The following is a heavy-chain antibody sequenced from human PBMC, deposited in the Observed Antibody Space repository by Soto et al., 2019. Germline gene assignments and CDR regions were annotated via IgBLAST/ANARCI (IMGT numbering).Heavy chain of an antibody. CDR3: FSDYQYGFAI. J-gene: IGHJ3*02. V-gene: IGHV3-48*01. CDR1: GFTFNTFP. Sequence: PGGSLRLSCAASGFTFNTFPMNWVRLAPGKGLEWLSHISSNSDAMYYADSVKGRFTISRDNARKSLYLQMNSLIVDDTAVYYCFSDYQYGFAIWGQGTMVTVSS. D-gene: IGHD6-25*01. CDR2: ISSNSDAM.